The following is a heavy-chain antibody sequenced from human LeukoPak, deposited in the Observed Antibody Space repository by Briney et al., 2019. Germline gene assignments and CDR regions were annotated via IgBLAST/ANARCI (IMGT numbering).Heavy chain of an antibody. CDR3: AKVRGYSYGPIFDY. J-gene: IGHJ4*02. CDR1: GFTFDDYA. Sequence: GGSLRLSCAASGFTFDDYAMHWVRHAPGKGLEWVSLISGDGGSTYYADSVKGRFTISRDNSKNSLYLQMNSLRTEDTALYYCAKVRGYSYGPIFDYWGQGTLVTVSS. D-gene: IGHD5-18*01. V-gene: IGHV3-43*02. CDR2: ISGDGGST.